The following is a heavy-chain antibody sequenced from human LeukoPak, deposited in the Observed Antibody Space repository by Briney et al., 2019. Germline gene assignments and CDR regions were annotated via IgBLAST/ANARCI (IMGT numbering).Heavy chain of an antibody. CDR3: AKGHSAHGTGFDC. V-gene: IGHV3-23*01. CDR2: ISGSGGTT. CDR1: GFIFSSYA. Sequence: GGSLRLSCAASGFIFSSYAMSWVRQAPGKGLEWVSGISGSGGTTYYADSVKGRFTISRDNSKNTLYLQMNSLRVEDTAVYYCAKGHSAHGTGFDCWGQGTLVAVSS. J-gene: IGHJ4*02. D-gene: IGHD1-14*01.